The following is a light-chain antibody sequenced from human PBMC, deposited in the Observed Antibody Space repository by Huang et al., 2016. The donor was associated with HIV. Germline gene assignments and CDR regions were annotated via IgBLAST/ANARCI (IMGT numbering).Light chain of an antibody. CDR1: QAVLKNSNKKNY. Sequence: DIEMTQSLDSLTVSLGARAIINCKSSQAVLKNSNKKNYLAWYQQRPGQPPKVLIYGASSRESGVPDRFSGSGSGTDFNLTISSLQPEDLAVYYCQQYYSPPYTFGQGTRLEI. J-gene: IGKJ2*01. CDR3: QQYYSPPYT. V-gene: IGKV4-1*01. CDR2: GAS.